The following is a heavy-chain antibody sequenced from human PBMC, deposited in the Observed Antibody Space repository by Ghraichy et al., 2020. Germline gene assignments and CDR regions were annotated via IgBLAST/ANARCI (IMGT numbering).Heavy chain of an antibody. D-gene: IGHD2-2*01. CDR3: AREFVVVPAARNYYYYYGMDV. CDR2: ISSSSTI. J-gene: IGHJ6*02. V-gene: IGHV3-48*04. Sequence: GGSLRLSCAASGFTFSSYSMNWVRQAPGKGLEWVSYISSSSTIYYADSVKGRFTISRDNAKNSLYLQMNSLRAEDTAVYYCAREFVVVPAARNYYYYYGMDVWGQGTTVTVSS. CDR1: GFTFSSYS.